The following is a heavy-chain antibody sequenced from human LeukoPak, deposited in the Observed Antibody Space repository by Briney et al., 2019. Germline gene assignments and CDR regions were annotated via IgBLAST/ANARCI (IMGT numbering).Heavy chain of an antibody. Sequence: PGGSLRLSCAASGFSFSSYWMSWVRQAPGKGLEGVANIKQDGTEKYYVDSVKGRFTISRDNAKNSLYLQMNSLRAEDTAVYYCARDVVYFASGSHYKGFDPWGQGTLVTVSS. J-gene: IGHJ5*02. CDR2: IKQDGTEK. V-gene: IGHV3-7*01. D-gene: IGHD3-10*01. CDR1: GFSFSSYW. CDR3: ARDVVYFASGSHYKGFDP.